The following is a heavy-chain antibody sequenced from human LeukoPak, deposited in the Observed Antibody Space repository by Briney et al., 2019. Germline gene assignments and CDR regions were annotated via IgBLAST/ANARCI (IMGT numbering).Heavy chain of an antibody. CDR3: ARDRVYSSSHYFDY. CDR2: ITSRDGTT. CDR1: GFTLSTYA. D-gene: IGHD6-6*01. Sequence: PGGSLRLSCAASGFTLSTYAMSWVRQTPGKGLEWVSSITSRDGTTYYVDSVKGRFTISRDNAKNSLYLQMNSLRAEDTAVYYCARDRVYSSSHYFDYWGQGTLVTVSS. V-gene: IGHV3-48*04. J-gene: IGHJ4*02.